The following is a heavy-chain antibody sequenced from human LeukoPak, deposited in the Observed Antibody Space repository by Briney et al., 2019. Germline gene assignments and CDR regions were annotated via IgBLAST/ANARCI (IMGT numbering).Heavy chain of an antibody. D-gene: IGHD2-2*01. V-gene: IGHV4-59*01. CDR2: IYYSGST. J-gene: IGHJ6*03. CDR3: ARTTEGYCSSASCFGFSYSYYMDV. Sequence: RSETLSLTCTVSGGSISSYYGSWIRQPPGKGLERIGYIYYSGSTNYNPSLKSRVTISVDTSKNQFSLKLSSVIAADTAVYYCARTTEGYCSSASCFGFSYSYYMDVWGKGTTVTISS. CDR1: GGSISSYY.